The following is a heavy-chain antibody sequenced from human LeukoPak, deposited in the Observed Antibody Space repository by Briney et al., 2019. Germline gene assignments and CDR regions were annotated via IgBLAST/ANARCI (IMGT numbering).Heavy chain of an antibody. Sequence: GGSLRLSCAASGFTFSSYEMNWVRQAPGKGLEWVSYISSSGSTIYYADSVKGRFTISRDNAKNSLYLQMNSLRAEDTAVYYCAKDVVSAGGVPYYFDYWGQGTLVTVSS. CDR2: ISSSGSTI. CDR1: GFTFSSYE. V-gene: IGHV3-48*03. D-gene: IGHD2-15*01. J-gene: IGHJ4*02. CDR3: AKDVVSAGGVPYYFDY.